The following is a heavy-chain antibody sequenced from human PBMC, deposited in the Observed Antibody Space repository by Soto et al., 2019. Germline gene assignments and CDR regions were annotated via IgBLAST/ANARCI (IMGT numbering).Heavy chain of an antibody. CDR1: GESFSGYY. CDR3: ARADTAMVPPGS. CDR2: IFYSGST. Sequence: SETLSLTCAVYGESFSGYYWSWIRQPPGNDLEWIGYIFYSGSTNYNPSLKSRVTISIDTSKSQISLKLNSLTAADTAVYYCARADTAMVPPGSWGQGILVTVSS. D-gene: IGHD5-18*01. V-gene: IGHV4-34*12. J-gene: IGHJ5*02.